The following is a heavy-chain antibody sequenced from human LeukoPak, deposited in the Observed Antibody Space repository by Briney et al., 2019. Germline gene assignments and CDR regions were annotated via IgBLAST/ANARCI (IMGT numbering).Heavy chain of an antibody. Sequence: GESLKISCKGSGYSFTSYWIGWVRQMPGKGLEWMGIIYPGDSDTRCSPSFQGQVTISADKSISTAYLQWSSLKASDTAMYYCARGGAYSSSWYYLVPTHVGWFDPWGQGTLVTVSS. CDR2: IYPGDSDT. CDR3: ARGGAYSSSWYYLVPTHVGWFDP. CDR1: GYSFTSYW. V-gene: IGHV5-51*01. J-gene: IGHJ5*02. D-gene: IGHD6-13*01.